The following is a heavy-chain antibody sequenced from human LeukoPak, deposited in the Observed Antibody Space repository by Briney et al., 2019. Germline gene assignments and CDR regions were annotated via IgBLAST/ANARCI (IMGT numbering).Heavy chain of an antibody. CDR1: GFAFSSYE. D-gene: IGHD4-11*01. J-gene: IGHJ4*02. Sequence: GGSLRLSCAASGFAFSSYEMNWVRQAPGKGLDWVSYISGSGRVIYYADSVKGRFTISRDNAKNSVYLQMNSLRAEDTAVYYCADSNYWYPTDYWGQGTLVTVSS. CDR2: ISGSGRVI. CDR3: ADSNYWYPTDY. V-gene: IGHV3-48*03.